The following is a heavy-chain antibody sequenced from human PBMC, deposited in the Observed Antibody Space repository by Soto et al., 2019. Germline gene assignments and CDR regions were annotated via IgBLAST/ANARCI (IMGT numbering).Heavy chain of an antibody. CDR3: AKSEGYSCEI. Sequence: EVQLVESGGGVVQPGGSLRLSCAASGFTFSSYWMTWVRQAPGKGLEWVVNIRQDGNEDYYFDSVKGRFTVSRDNSKNSLYLKMNDLRVEATTVYYCAKSEGYSCEIRGQGKRVIVSS. V-gene: IGHV3-7*01. CDR1: GFTFSSYW. D-gene: IGHD1-1*01. J-gene: IGHJ4*03. CDR2: IRQDGNED.